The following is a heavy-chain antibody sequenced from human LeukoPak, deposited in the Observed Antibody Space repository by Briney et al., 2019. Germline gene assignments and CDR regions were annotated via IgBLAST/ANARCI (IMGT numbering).Heavy chain of an antibody. Sequence: GGSLRLSCAASGFTFSSYAMHWVRQAPGKGLEWVAVISYGGSNKYYADSVKGRFTISRDNSKDTLYLQMNSLRVEDTAVYYCAREVGATTWFDYWGQGTLVTVSS. J-gene: IGHJ4*02. CDR2: ISYGGSNK. CDR3: AREVGATTWFDY. CDR1: GFTFSSYA. D-gene: IGHD1-26*01. V-gene: IGHV3-30-3*01.